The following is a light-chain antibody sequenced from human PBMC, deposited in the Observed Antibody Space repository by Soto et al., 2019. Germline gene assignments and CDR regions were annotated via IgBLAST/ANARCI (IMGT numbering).Light chain of an antibody. CDR1: QSISAW. CDR3: QQYNSYSPT. J-gene: IGKJ2*01. V-gene: IGKV1-5*01. CDR2: DAS. Sequence: DIQMTQSPSTLSASVGDRVTITCRASQSISAWLAWYQQIPGKAPKLLIYDASSLESGVPSRFSGSGSGTEFNLTISSLQPDDFAAYYCQQYNSYSPTFGQGTKLE.